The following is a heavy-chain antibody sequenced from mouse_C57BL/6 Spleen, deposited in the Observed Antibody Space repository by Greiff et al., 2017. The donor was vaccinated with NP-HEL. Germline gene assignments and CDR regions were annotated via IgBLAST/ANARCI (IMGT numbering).Heavy chain of an antibody. V-gene: IGHV1-64*01. CDR3: AREGGSLYYAMDY. Sequence: QVQLQQPGAELVKPGASVKLSCKASGYTFTSYWMHWVKQRPGQGLEWIGMIHPNSGSTNYNEKFKSKATLTVDKSSSTAYMQLSSLTSEDSAFDYCAREGGSLYYAMDYWGQGTSVTVSS. J-gene: IGHJ4*01. CDR2: IHPNSGST. CDR1: GYTFTSYW.